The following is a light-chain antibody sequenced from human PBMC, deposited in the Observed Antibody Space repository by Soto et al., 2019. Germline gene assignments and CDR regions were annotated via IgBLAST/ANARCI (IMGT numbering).Light chain of an antibody. CDR1: PSVSSY. Sequence: EIVLTQSTATLSLSPGERATLSCRASPSVSSYLVWYQQKPGQAPRLLIYDASNRATGIPARFSGSGSGTDFTLTISSLEPEDFAVYYCQQRSDGPITFGQGTRLELK. CDR2: DAS. V-gene: IGKV3-11*01. CDR3: QQRSDGPIT. J-gene: IGKJ5*01.